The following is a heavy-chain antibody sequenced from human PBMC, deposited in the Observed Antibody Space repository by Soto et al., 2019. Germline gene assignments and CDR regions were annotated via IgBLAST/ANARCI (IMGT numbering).Heavy chain of an antibody. J-gene: IGHJ6*03. D-gene: IGHD2-2*01. Sequence: ASVKVSCKASGYAFTSYGISWVRQAPGQGLEWMGWISAYNGNTNYAQKLQGRVTMTTDTSTSTAYMELRSLRSDDTAVYYCAITNTYCSSTRCLGRYYYYKDVWGKGTTVTVSS. CDR3: AITNTYCSSTRCLGRYYYYKDV. CDR1: GYAFTSYG. CDR2: ISAYNGNT. V-gene: IGHV1-18*01.